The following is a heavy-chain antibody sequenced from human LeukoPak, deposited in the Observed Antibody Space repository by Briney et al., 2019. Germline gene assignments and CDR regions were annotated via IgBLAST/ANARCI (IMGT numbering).Heavy chain of an antibody. Sequence: SETLSLTCTVSDGSISNSVYYWGWIRQSPGKGLEWIGTIHYSGNTFYNPSLKSRVTISVDTSKNQFSLKLSSVTAADTAVYYCARRRSGRDYYYYYYMDVWGKGTTVTISS. J-gene: IGHJ6*03. CDR2: IHYSGNT. V-gene: IGHV4-39*07. CDR3: ARRRSGRDYYYYYYMDV. CDR1: DGSISNSVYY. D-gene: IGHD3-10*01.